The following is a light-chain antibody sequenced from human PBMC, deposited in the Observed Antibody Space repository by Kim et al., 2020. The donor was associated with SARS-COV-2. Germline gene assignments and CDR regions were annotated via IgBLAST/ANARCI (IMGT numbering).Light chain of an antibody. CDR1: QSVGRN. CDR2: DAS. Sequence: ETLMTQSPATLSVSPGEIATLSCRASQSVGRNVVWYQQKPGQAPRLLMFDASSKVTGVPDRFSGSGSGTEFTLTISRLQSEDFAVYFCQQYNYRPRTFGQGTKVEI. J-gene: IGKJ1*01. CDR3: QQYNYRPRT. V-gene: IGKV3-15*01.